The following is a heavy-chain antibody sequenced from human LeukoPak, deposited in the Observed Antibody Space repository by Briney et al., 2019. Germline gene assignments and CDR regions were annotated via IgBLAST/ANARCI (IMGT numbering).Heavy chain of an antibody. Sequence: GGSLRLSCAVSGFTFSSYTLNWVRQAPGKGLEWVSSISSGSSYIYYADSVKGRFTISRDNAKNSLFLQLNSLRAEDTAVYYCARDLPSITMIVVKTYFDYWGQGTLVTVSS. CDR3: ARDLPSITMIVVKTYFDY. J-gene: IGHJ4*02. D-gene: IGHD3-22*01. V-gene: IGHV3-21*01. CDR1: GFTFSSYT. CDR2: ISSGSSYI.